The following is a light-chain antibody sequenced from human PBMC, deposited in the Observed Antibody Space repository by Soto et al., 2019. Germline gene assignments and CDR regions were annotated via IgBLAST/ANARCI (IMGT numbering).Light chain of an antibody. J-gene: IGLJ2*01. CDR2: GVT. Sequence: QSALTQPASVSGSPGQSITISCSGTKDDVGRYNFVSWYQHLPGEAPKLLISGVTGRPSGVSNRYSGSKSGNTASLTIIDLQAEDEATYYCTSYTSVSTLLFGGGTKLTVL. CDR1: KDDVGRYNF. V-gene: IGLV2-14*01. CDR3: TSYTSVSTLL.